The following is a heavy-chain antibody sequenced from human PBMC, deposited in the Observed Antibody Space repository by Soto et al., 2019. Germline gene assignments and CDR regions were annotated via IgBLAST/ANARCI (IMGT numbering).Heavy chain of an antibody. CDR1: GGSISSGDYY. D-gene: IGHD3-10*01. Sequence: QVQLQESGPGLVKPSQTLSLTCTVSGGSISSGDYYWSWIRQPPGKGLEWIGYIYYSGSTYYNPSRKSRVIISVDTSKNQFSLKLSSVTAADTAVYYCARVGTMVRSNWFDPWGQGTLVTVSS. CDR3: ARVGTMVRSNWFDP. V-gene: IGHV4-30-4*01. J-gene: IGHJ5*02. CDR2: IYYSGST.